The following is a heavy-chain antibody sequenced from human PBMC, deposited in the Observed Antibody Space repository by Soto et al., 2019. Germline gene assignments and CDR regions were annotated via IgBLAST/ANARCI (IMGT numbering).Heavy chain of an antibody. D-gene: IGHD3-22*01. J-gene: IGHJ4*02. CDR3: ARDVYYYDSSAYWAY. CDR1: GFTFSSYS. CDR2: ITGSSSYI. V-gene: IGHV3-21*02. Sequence: EVQLVESGGGLVKPGGSLRLSCAASGFTFSSYSMNWVRQAPGKGLEWVSSITGSSSYIYYADSVKGRFTISRDNAKNSLYLQMNSLRGEDTAVYYCARDVYYYDSSAYWAYWGQGPLVTVSS.